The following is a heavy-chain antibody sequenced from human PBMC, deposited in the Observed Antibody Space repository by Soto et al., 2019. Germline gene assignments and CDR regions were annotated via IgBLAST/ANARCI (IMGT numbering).Heavy chain of an antibody. V-gene: IGHV3-66*01. CDR2: IYSGGST. Sequence: GGSLRLSCAASGFTVSSNYMSWVRQAPGKGLEWVSVIYSGGSTYYADSVKGRFTISRDNAKNSLYLQMNSLRAEDTAVYYCARDYSSYGPFDYWGQGTLVTVSS. CDR1: GFTVSSNY. CDR3: ARDYSSYGPFDY. J-gene: IGHJ4*02. D-gene: IGHD5-18*01.